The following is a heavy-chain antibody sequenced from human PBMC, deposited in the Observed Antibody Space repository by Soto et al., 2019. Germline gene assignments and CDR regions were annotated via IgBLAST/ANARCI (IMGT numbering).Heavy chain of an antibody. Sequence: QVQLVESGGGVVQPGRSLRLSCAASGFTFSSYGMHWVRQAPGKGLEWVAVIWYDGSNKYYADSVKGRFTISRDNSKNTLDLQMNSLRAADTAVYYCARDLGLWAGGMDVWGQGTTVTVSS. D-gene: IGHD3-10*01. J-gene: IGHJ6*02. CDR2: IWYDGSNK. V-gene: IGHV3-33*01. CDR3: ARDLGLWAGGMDV. CDR1: GFTFSSYG.